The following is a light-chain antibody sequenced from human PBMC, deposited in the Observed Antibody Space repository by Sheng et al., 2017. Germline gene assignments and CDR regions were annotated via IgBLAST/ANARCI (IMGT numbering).Light chain of an antibody. CDR2: DAS. CDR1: QAISSNY. J-gene: IGKJ4*01. CDR3: QQRSNWPLT. Sequence: EIVLTQSPGTLSLSPGEGATLSCRASQAISSNYLAWYQQKPGQAPRLLIFDASTRATGIPDRFSGSGSGTDFTLTISSLEPEDFAVYYCQQRSNWPLTFGGGTKVEIK. V-gene: IGKV3D-20*02.